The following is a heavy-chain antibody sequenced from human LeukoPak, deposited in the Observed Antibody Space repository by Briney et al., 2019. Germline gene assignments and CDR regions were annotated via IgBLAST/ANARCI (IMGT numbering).Heavy chain of an antibody. CDR3: ARGHMFLNYYGMDV. V-gene: IGHV3-7*01. D-gene: IGHD3-10*02. Sequence: GGSLRLSCAASGFTFSSYWMSWVRQAPGKGLEWVANIKQDGSEKYYVDSVKGRFTITRDNAKNSLYLQMNSLRAEDTAVYYCARGHMFLNYYGMDVWGQGTTVTVSS. J-gene: IGHJ6*02. CDR2: IKQDGSEK. CDR1: GFTFSSYW.